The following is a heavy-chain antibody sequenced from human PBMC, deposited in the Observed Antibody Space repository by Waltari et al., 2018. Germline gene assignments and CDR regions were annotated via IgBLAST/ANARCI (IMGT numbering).Heavy chain of an antibody. D-gene: IGHD3-3*01. CDR2: VNPSTGGT. Sequence: QVQLVQSGAEMRKPGTSVKVSCRTSGYTFTDYYITWMRQAPGQGLEWMGWVNPSTGGTNYAQKFRDRVAMTRHTSINTASMELNRLRLDDTAVYFCARAILRFLKPIDSWGQGTLVTVSS. CDR3: ARAILRFLKPIDS. V-gene: IGHV1-2*02. J-gene: IGHJ4*02. CDR1: GYTFTDYY.